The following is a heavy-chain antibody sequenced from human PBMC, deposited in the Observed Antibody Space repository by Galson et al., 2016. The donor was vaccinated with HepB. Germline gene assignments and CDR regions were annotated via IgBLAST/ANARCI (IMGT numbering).Heavy chain of an antibody. CDR1: GFTFSTFW. CDR2: INRDESST. Sequence: SLRLSCAASGFTFSTFWMTWVRQAPGKGLVWVSRINRDESSTSYADYVKGRFTISRDNAKNTLYLQMNSLRAEDTAVYYCARDPSYCSGMDVWGQGTTVTVSS. J-gene: IGHJ6*02. V-gene: IGHV3-74*01. CDR3: ARDPSYCSGMDV.